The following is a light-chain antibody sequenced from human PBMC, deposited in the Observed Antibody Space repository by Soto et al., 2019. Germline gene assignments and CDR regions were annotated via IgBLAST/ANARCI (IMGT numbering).Light chain of an antibody. V-gene: IGKV3-11*01. Sequence: EIVLTQSPATLSLSPGERATLSCRASQSVGRYLIWYQQKPGQAPRLLIYDASIRATGIPARFSGSGSGTDFTLTISSLETEDFAVYYCQQRHNWPPLTFGGGTKVEI. CDR3: QQRHNWPPLT. CDR1: QSVGRY. CDR2: DAS. J-gene: IGKJ4*01.